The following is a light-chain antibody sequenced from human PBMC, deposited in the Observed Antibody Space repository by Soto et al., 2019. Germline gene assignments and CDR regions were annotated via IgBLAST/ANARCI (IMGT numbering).Light chain of an antibody. Sequence: DIQMTQTPSTLSASIGDTVTISCRASQSMSDWLAWYQQKPGKAPRLLIYRASTLQRGVPSRFRGSGSGTEVALTISDLQADDFATYFCQQYHIYSWTFGQGTTVGIK. CDR1: QSMSDW. V-gene: IGKV1-5*03. J-gene: IGKJ1*01. CDR2: RAS. CDR3: QQYHIYSWT.